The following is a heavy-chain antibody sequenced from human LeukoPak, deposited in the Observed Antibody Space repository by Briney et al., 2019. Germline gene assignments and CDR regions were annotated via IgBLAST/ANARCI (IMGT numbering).Heavy chain of an antibody. CDR1: GFTVSTNY. CDR2: IYSDGSA. V-gene: IGHV3-53*01. J-gene: IGHJ5*02. CDR3: ARSGRGWFDH. Sequence: PGGSLGLSCAASGFTVSTNYMSWVRQAPGKGLEWVSVIYSDGSAYYADSVKGRFTISRDNSKNTLYLQMNSLRAEDTAVYYCARSGRGWFDHWGQGTLVTVSS. D-gene: IGHD3-10*01.